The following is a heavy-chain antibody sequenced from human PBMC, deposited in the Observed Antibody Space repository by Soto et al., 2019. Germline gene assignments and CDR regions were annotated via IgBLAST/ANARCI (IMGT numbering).Heavy chain of an antibody. V-gene: IGHV3-30-3*01. CDR1: GFTFSSYA. CDR2: ISYDGSNK. Sequence: GGSLRLSCAASGFTFSSYAMHWVRQAPGKGLEWVAVISYDGSNKYYADSVKGRLTISRDNSKNTLYLQMNSLRAEDTAVYYCAREGQWELRGGFDYWGQGTLVTVSS. CDR3: AREGQWELRGGFDY. D-gene: IGHD1-26*01. J-gene: IGHJ4*02.